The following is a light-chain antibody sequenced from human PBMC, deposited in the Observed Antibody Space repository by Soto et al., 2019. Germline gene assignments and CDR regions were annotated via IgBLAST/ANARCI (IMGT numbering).Light chain of an antibody. J-gene: IGLJ2*01. CDR1: SSDVGNYNH. Sequence: QSALTQPASVSGSPGQWITISCTGTSSDVGNYNHVSWYQQHPGKAPKLIIYDVSHPPSGVSNRFSGSKSGNTASLTISGLQAEDEADYYCSSYTTSSTLFGGGTKLTVL. CDR2: DVS. V-gene: IGLV2-14*01. CDR3: SSYTTSSTL.